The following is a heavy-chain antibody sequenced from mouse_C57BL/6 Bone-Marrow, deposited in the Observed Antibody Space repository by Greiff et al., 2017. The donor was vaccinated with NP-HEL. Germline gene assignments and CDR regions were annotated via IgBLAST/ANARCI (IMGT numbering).Heavy chain of an antibody. CDR2: IYPRSGNT. Sequence: QVQLQQYGAELARPGASVKLSCKASGYTFTSYGISWVKQRTGQGLEWIGEIYPRSGNTYYNEKFKGKATLTADKSSSTAYMELRSLTSEDSAVYFCARRWLRFFDYWGQGTTLTVSS. J-gene: IGHJ2*01. CDR1: GYTFTSYG. D-gene: IGHD2-2*01. V-gene: IGHV1-81*01. CDR3: ARRWLRFFDY.